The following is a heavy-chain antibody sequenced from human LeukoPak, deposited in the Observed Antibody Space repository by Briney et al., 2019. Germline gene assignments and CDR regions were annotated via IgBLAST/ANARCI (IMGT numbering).Heavy chain of an antibody. Sequence: ASVKVSCKASGYTFTSYAMHWVRQAPGQRLEWMGWINAGNGNTKYSQKFQGRVTITRDASASTAYMELSSLRSEDTAVYYCARAVVVAPYYFDYWGQGTLVTVSS. J-gene: IGHJ4*02. CDR2: INAGNGNT. CDR3: ARAVVVAPYYFDY. V-gene: IGHV1-3*01. CDR1: GYTFTSYA. D-gene: IGHD2-15*01.